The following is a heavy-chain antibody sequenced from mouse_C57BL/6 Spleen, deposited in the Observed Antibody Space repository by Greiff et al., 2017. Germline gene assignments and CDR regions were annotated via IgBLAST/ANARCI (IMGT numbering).Heavy chain of an antibody. CDR2: INPGSGGT. V-gene: IGHV1-54*01. J-gene: IGHJ4*01. Sequence: VQLQQSGAELVRPGTSVKVSCKASGYAFTNYLIEWVKQRPGQGLEWIGVINPGSGGTNYNEKFKGKATLTADKSSSTAYMQLSSLTSEDSAVYFCARDGYSNLREVYAMDYWGQGTSVTVSS. D-gene: IGHD2-5*01. CDR1: GYAFTNYL. CDR3: ARDGYSNLREVYAMDY.